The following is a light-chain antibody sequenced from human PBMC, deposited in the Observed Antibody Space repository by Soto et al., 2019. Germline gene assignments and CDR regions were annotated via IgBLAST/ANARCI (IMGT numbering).Light chain of an antibody. CDR2: AAS. J-gene: IGKJ1*01. CDR1: QSIIMY. CDR3: QQSYSIPWT. Sequence: DIQMTQSPSSLSASVGDRLTITCRANQSIIMYLNWYQQKPGNAPKVLISAASSLQSGVPSRFSGSGSGTESTLTISRLQPEDFATYHCQQSYSIPWTFGQGTEVEIK. V-gene: IGKV1-39*01.